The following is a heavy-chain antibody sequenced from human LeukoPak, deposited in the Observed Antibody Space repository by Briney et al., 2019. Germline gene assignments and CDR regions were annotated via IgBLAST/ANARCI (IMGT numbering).Heavy chain of an antibody. CDR3: VARYNSSPDY. Sequence: GRSLRLFCAASGFTFSTYAMSWVSHAPGEGMEWLSVITGGSPSTYYADSVKGRFTISRDNSKNTMYMQMNSLRGEDTALYYCVARYNSSPDYWGQGTLVTVSS. D-gene: IGHD6-13*01. CDR1: GFTFSTYA. CDR2: ITGGSPST. V-gene: IGHV3-23*01. J-gene: IGHJ4*02.